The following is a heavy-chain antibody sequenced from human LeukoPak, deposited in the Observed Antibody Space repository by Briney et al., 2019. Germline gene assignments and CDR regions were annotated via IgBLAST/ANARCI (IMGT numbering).Heavy chain of an antibody. J-gene: IGHJ4*02. D-gene: IGHD1/OR15-1a*01. CDR3: STVEHF. V-gene: IGHV3-74*01. Sequence: QPGGSLRLSCSASGLTLSGYWMHWVRRIPGKGLVWVSRIDSDGSGTSYADSVKGRFTISGDDVKNMLYLQMNSLRVEDTGLYYCSTVEHFWGQGTLVTVSS. CDR1: GLTLSGYW. CDR2: IDSDGSGT.